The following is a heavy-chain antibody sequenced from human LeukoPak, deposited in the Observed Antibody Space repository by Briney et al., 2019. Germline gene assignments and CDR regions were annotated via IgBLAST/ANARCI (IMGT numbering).Heavy chain of an antibody. CDR2: IYSSGTT. J-gene: IGHJ5*02. D-gene: IGHD6-19*01. CDR1: GGSINSGGYY. Sequence: SETLSLTCTVSGGSINSGGYYWTWIRQHPGRGLEWIGYIYSSGTTYYNPSLKTRVSISGDTSKNQFSLKLSSVTAADTAVYYCAKDSSSGWYTNWFDPWGQGTLVTVSS. CDR3: AKDSSSGWYTNWFDP. V-gene: IGHV4-31*03.